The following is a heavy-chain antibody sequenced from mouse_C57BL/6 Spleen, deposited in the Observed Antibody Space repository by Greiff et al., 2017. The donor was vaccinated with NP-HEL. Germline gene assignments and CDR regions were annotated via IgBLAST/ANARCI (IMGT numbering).Heavy chain of an antibody. V-gene: IGHV1-5*01. CDR1: GYTFTSYW. Sequence: VQLKESGTVLARPGASVKMSCKTSGYTFTSYWMHWVKQRPGQGLEWIGAIYPGNSDTSYNQKFKGKAKLTAVTSASTAYMELSSLTNEDSAVYYCTRSSIITTVVATGTFDYWGQGTTLTVSS. CDR2: IYPGNSDT. D-gene: IGHD1-1*01. CDR3: TRSSIITTVVATGTFDY. J-gene: IGHJ2*01.